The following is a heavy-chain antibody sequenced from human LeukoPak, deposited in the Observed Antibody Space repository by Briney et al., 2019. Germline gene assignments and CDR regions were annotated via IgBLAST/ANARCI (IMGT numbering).Heavy chain of an antibody. CDR3: AREGVSHCSGGSCYSFDY. J-gene: IGHJ4*02. D-gene: IGHD2-15*01. CDR1: GYTFTSYY. Sequence: GASVKVSCKAPGYTFTSYYMHWVRQAPGQGLEWMGIINPSDTTTRYEQKFQGRVTMTRDTSTSTVYMELSSLRSEDTAVYYCAREGVSHCSGGSCYSFDYWGQGTLVTVSS. CDR2: INPSDTTT. V-gene: IGHV1-46*01.